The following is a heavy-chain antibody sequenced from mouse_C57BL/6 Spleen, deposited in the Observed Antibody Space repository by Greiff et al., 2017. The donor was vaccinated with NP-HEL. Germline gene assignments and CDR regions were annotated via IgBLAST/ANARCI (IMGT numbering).Heavy chain of an antibody. D-gene: IGHD1-1*01. Sequence: QVQLQQSGAELVKPGASVKISCKASGYAFSSYWMNWVKQRPGKGLEWIGQIYPGDGDTNYNGKFKGKATLTADKSSSTAYMQLSSLTSEDSAVYFCARLDGSSPRYFDVWGTGTTVTVSS. V-gene: IGHV1-80*01. CDR1: GYAFSSYW. CDR2: IYPGDGDT. J-gene: IGHJ1*03. CDR3: ARLDGSSPRYFDV.